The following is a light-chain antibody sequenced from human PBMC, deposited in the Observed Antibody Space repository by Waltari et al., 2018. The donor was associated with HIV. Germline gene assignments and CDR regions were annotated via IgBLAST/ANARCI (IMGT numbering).Light chain of an antibody. CDR1: SDDVGYYNY. J-gene: IGLJ3*02. CDR3: SSYVGSSTSWL. V-gene: IGLV2-14*03. CDR2: DVT. Sequence: ISCTGASDDVGYYNYVSWYQQHPGKVPKLVIYDVTSRPSGVSNRFSGSKSGNTASLTISGLRADDEADYYCSSYVGSSTSWLFGGGTKLTV.